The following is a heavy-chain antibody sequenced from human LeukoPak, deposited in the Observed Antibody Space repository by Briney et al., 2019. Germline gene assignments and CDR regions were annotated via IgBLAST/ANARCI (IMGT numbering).Heavy chain of an antibody. CDR1: GFTLSSIY. D-gene: IGHD3-9*01. V-gene: IGHV3-66*01. J-gene: IGHJ4*02. CDR3: VSSPVLRYFAY. Sequence: GGSLRLSCAASGFTLSSIYMTWVRQAPGKGVEWVSAIYTGGTYYADSVKGRFTISRDDSKNTLHLQMKSLRAEDTAVYYCVSSPVLRYFAYWGQGTLVSVSS. CDR2: IYTGGT.